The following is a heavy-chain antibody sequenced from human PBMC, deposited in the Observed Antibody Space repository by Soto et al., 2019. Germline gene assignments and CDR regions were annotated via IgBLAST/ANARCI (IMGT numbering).Heavy chain of an antibody. V-gene: IGHV5-51*01. D-gene: IGHD2-2*01. CDR3: ARALYCSSTSCYAKEGYYYYYMDV. J-gene: IGHJ6*03. CDR2: IYPGDSDT. Sequence: GESLKISCKGSGYSFTSYWIGWVRQMPGKGLEWMGIIYPGDSDTRYSPSFQGQVTISADKSISTAYLQWSSLKASDTAMYYCARALYCSSTSCYAKEGYYYYYMDVWGKGTTVTVSS. CDR1: GYSFTSYW.